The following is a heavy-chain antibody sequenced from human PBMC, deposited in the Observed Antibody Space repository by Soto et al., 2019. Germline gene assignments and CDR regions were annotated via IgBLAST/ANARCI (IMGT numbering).Heavy chain of an antibody. CDR3: ARDAGLAARRLDY. V-gene: IGHV1-69*13. J-gene: IGHJ4*02. Sequence: SVKGSCKASGGTLSSYAISWVRQAPGQGLEWMGGIIPIFGTANYAQKFQGRVTITADESTSTAYMELSSLRSEDTAVYYCARDAGLAARRLDYWGQGTLVTVSS. CDR1: GGTLSSYA. D-gene: IGHD6-6*01. CDR2: IIPIFGTA.